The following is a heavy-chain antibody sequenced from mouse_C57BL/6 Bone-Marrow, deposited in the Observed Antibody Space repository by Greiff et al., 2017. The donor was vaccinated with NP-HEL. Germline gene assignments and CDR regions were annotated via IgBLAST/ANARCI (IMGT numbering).Heavy chain of an antibody. CDR3: TRYPYYSNSWFAY. Sequence: QVQLQQSGAELVRPGASVTLSCKASGYTFTDYEMHWVKQTPVHGLEWIGAIAPETGGTAYNQKFKGKAILTADKSSSTAYMELRSLTSEDSAVYYCTRYPYYSNSWFAYWGQGTLVTVSA. CDR1: GYTFTDYE. CDR2: IAPETGGT. D-gene: IGHD2-5*01. J-gene: IGHJ3*01. V-gene: IGHV1-15*01.